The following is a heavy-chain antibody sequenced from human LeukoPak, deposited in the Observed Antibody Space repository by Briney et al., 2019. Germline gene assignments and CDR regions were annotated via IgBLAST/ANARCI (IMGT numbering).Heavy chain of an antibody. D-gene: IGHD1-26*01. J-gene: IGHJ4*02. CDR1: GGSISSGSYY. V-gene: IGHV4-61*02. Sequence: SETLSLTCTVSGGSISSGSYYWSWIRQPAGKGLEWIGRIYTSGSTNYNPSLKSRVTISVDTSKNQFSLKLSSVTAADTAVYYCARGASIVGATRFDYWGQGTLVTVSS. CDR3: ARGASIVGATRFDY. CDR2: IYTSGST.